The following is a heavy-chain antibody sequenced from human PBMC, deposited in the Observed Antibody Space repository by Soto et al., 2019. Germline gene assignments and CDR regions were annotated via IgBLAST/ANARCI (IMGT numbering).Heavy chain of an antibody. V-gene: IGHV4-30-4*01. CDR1: GGSISSGDYY. CDR2: IYYSGST. D-gene: IGHD2-15*01. J-gene: IGHJ6*02. Sequence: SETLSLTCTVSGGSISSGDYYWSWIRQPPGKGLEWIGYIYYSGSTYYNPSLKSRVTISVDTSKNQFSLKLSSVTAADTAVYYCARGEDIVVVVAATNKTLYGMDVWGQGTRVTVSS. CDR3: ARGEDIVVVVAATNKTLYGMDV.